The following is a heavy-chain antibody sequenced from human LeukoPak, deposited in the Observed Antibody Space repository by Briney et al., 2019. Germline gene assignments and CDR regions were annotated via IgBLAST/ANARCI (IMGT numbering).Heavy chain of an antibody. CDR1: GYTFTSYG. Sequence: GASVKVSCRASGYTFTSYGISWVRQAPGQGLEWMGGIIPIFGTANYAQKFQGRVTITADESTSTAYMELSSLRSEDTAVYYCARDGDRGYYYMDVWGKGTTVTVSS. D-gene: IGHD3-10*01. CDR2: IIPIFGTA. V-gene: IGHV1-69*13. CDR3: ARDGDRGYYYMDV. J-gene: IGHJ6*03.